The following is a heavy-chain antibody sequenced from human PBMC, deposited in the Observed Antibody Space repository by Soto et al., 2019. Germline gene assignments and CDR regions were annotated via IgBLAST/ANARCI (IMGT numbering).Heavy chain of an antibody. J-gene: IGHJ4*02. CDR1: GFTFDDYA. V-gene: IGHV3-9*01. CDR2: ISWNSGSI. D-gene: IGHD6-13*01. Sequence: VQLVESGGGLVQPGRSLRLSCAASGFTFDDYAMHWVRQAPGKGLEWVSGISWNSGSIGYADSMKGRFTISRDNAKNSLYLQMNSLRAEDTALYYCAKAAGSSWGSFDYWGQGTLVTVSS. CDR3: AKAAGSSWGSFDY.